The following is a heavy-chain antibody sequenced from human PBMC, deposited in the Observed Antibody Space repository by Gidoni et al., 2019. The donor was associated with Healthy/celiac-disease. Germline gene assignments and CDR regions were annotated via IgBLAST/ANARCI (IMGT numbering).Heavy chain of an antibody. Sequence: QVQLVESGGGVVQHGRSLRLSCAASGFPFSSYGMHWVRQAPGKGLEWLAVIWYDGSNKYYADSVKGRFTISRDNSKNTLYLQMNSLRAEDTAVYYCARDHYGLDYWGQGTLVTVSS. J-gene: IGHJ4*02. D-gene: IGHD3-16*01. CDR3: ARDHYGLDY. CDR2: IWYDGSNK. CDR1: GFPFSSYG. V-gene: IGHV3-33*01.